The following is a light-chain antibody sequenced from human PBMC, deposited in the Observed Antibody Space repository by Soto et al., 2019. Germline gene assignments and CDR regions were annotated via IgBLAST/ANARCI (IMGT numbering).Light chain of an antibody. J-gene: IGKJ4*01. CDR2: RAS. Sequence: EIVLTQSPGTLSLSPGERATLSCRASQSVSSSYLAWYQQKPGQAPRLLIYRASSRATGIPDRFSGSGSGTVFTPISSILEPEDVAVYYWQQYGSSPLTFGGGTKVDIK. CDR1: QSVSSSY. V-gene: IGKV3-20*01. CDR3: QQYGSSPLT.